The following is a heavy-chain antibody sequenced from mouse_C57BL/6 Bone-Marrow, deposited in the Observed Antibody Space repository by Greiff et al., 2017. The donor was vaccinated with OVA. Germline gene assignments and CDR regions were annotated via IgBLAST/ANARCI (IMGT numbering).Heavy chain of an antibody. V-gene: IGHV1-66*01. CDR3: AREPYYYGSSPYWYFDV. CDR2: IYPGSGNT. CDR1: GYSFTSYY. Sequence: QVQLKESGPELVKPGASVKISCKASGYSFTSYYIHWVKQRPGQGLEWIGWIYPGSGNTKYNEKFKGKATLTADTSSSTAYMQLSSLTSEGSAVYYCAREPYYYGSSPYWYFDVWGTGTTVTVSS. D-gene: IGHD1-1*01. J-gene: IGHJ1*03.